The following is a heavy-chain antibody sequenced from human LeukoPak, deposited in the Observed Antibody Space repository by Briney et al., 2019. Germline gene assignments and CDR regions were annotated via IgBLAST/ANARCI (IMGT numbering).Heavy chain of an antibody. J-gene: IGHJ5*02. CDR1: GYTFTSYG. V-gene: IGHV1-18*01. CDR3: ARDPSITMVRGVIWASWFDP. CDR2: ISAYNGNT. Sequence: ASVKVSCKASGYTFTSYGISWVRQAPGQGLEWMGWISAYNGNTNYAQKLQGRVTMTIDTSTSTAYMELRSLRSEDTAVYYCARDPSITMVRGVIWASWFDPWGQGTLVTVSS. D-gene: IGHD3-10*01.